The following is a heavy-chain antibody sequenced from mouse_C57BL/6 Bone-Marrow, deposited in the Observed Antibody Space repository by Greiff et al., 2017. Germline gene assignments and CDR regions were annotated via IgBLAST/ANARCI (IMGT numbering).Heavy chain of an antibody. CDR2: IYPRSGNT. Sequence: VQLQQSGAELARPGASVKLSCKASGYTFTSYGIRWVKQRPGQGLEWIGEIYPRSGNTYYNEKFKGKATLTADKSSSTAYMELRSLTSEDSAVYFCARGYYPIFAYWGQGTLVTVSA. V-gene: IGHV1-81*01. CDR3: ARGYYPIFAY. D-gene: IGHD1-1*02. CDR1: GYTFTSYG. J-gene: IGHJ3*01.